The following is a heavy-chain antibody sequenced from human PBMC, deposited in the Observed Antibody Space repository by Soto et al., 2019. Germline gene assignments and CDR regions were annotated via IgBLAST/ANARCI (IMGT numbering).Heavy chain of an antibody. CDR3: AKSITMVRGALGY. J-gene: IGHJ4*02. Sequence: EVQLLESGGGLVQPGGSLGLSCAASGFTFSSYAMSWVRQAPGKGLEWVSAISGSGGSTYYADSVKGRFTISRDNSKNTLYLQMNSLRAEDTAVYYCAKSITMVRGALGYWGQGTLVTVSS. V-gene: IGHV3-23*01. D-gene: IGHD3-10*01. CDR2: ISGSGGST. CDR1: GFTFSSYA.